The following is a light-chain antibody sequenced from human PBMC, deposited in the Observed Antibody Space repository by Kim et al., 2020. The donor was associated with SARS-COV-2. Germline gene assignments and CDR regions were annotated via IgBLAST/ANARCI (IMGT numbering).Light chain of an antibody. CDR3: QVWDSTSDHVV. Sequence: SYELTQPPSVSVAPGKTATITCGGDNIGGNSVHWYQQKPGQAPVLVIYYDDDRPSGIPARFSGSNSGNTATLTISRAEAGDEADYYCQVWDSTSDHVVFGGGTQLTV. J-gene: IGLJ3*02. CDR2: YDD. CDR1: NIGGNS. V-gene: IGLV3-21*01.